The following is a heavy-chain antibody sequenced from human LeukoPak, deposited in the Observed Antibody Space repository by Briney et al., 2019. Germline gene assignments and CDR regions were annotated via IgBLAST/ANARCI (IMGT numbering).Heavy chain of an antibody. CDR1: GYMFTSNW. Sequence: GESLKISCQGSGYMFTSNWIAWVRQMPGKGLEWMGIIYPGDSDTRYSPSFQGQVTISADKSISTAYLQWSSLRASDTAIYFCAYGKYYFDYWGQGTLVTVSS. V-gene: IGHV5-51*01. D-gene: IGHD3-16*01. CDR2: IYPGDSDT. CDR3: AYGKYYFDY. J-gene: IGHJ4*02.